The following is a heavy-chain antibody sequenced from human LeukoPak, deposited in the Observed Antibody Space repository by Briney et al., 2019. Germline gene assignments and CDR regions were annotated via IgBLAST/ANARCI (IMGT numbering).Heavy chain of an antibody. J-gene: IGHJ5*02. V-gene: IGHV1-46*01. CDR1: GYTFTSYY. CDR3: ARDRASKLDP. Sequence: GASVKVSCKASGYTFTSYYMHWVRQAPGQWLEWMGIINPSGGSTSYAQKFQGRVTMTRDTSTSTAYMELRSLRSDDTAVYYCARDRASKLDPWGQGTLVTVSS. CDR2: INPSGGST.